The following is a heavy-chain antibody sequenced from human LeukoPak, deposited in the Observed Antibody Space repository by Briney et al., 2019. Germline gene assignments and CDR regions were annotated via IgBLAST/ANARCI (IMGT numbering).Heavy chain of an antibody. J-gene: IGHJ4*02. CDR1: GFTFSSYA. CDR3: ARDRYTSGWYFDY. CDR2: ISGSGGST. Sequence: GGSLRLSCAASGFTFSSYAMSWVRQAPGKGLEWVSAISGSGGSTYYADSVKGRFTISRDNAKNSLYLQMNSLRAEDTAVYYCARDRYTSGWYFDYWGQGTLVTVSS. D-gene: IGHD6-19*01. V-gene: IGHV3-23*01.